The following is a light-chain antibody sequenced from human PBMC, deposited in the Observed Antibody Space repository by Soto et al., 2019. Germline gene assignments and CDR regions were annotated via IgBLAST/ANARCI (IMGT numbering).Light chain of an antibody. CDR3: QKYSKAPWT. J-gene: IGKJ1*01. CDR2: GAY. Sequence: DIQMTQSPSSLSASVGDRVSITCRACQYIDDYVAWYQQKPGTPPKLLIFGAYILQSGVPSRFSGTASGTEFILTISSLQPEDVATYYCQKYSKAPWTFGQGNKL. V-gene: IGKV1-27*01. CDR1: QYIDDY.